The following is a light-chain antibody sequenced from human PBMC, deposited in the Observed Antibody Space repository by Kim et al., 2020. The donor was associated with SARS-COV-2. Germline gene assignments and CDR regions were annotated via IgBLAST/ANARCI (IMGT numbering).Light chain of an antibody. J-gene: IGKJ1*01. CDR3: QQYQSYPWT. CDR1: KTIDNW. CDR2: KAF. Sequence: DIQMTQSPSTLSASVGDRVTITCRTSKTIDNWLAWYQQKPGKAPKLLIYKAFSLENGVPSRFSGSGSGTEFTLTISSLQPDDFATYYCQQYQSYPWTFGQGTKVDIK. V-gene: IGKV1-5*03.